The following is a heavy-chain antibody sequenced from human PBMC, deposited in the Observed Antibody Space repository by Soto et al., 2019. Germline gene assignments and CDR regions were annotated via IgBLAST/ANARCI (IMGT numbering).Heavy chain of an antibody. Sequence: SETLSLTCIVSGGSISPYHWSWIRQPPGKGLEWIGYIYYSGSANYNPSFGSRVSLSVDTSKNQFSLRLTSVTAADTALYYCARGTVTTQYLDYWGQGILVTVSS. J-gene: IGHJ4*02. D-gene: IGHD4-17*01. CDR2: IYYSGSA. V-gene: IGHV4-59*01. CDR1: GGSISPYH. CDR3: ARGTVTTQYLDY.